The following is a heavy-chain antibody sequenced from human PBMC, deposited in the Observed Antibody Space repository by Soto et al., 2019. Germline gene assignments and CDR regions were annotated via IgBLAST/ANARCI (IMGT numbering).Heavy chain of an antibody. CDR1: RFTFSTYA. J-gene: IGHJ5*02. CDR3: AKDILGSLRAFWFDP. V-gene: IGHV3-23*01. Sequence: GGSLRLSCAASRFTFSTYAMSWVRQAPGKGLEWVSSISDSDSTYYADFAKGRFTISRDNSKNMLYLQMNSLRAEDTAVYFCAKDILGSLRAFWFDPWGQGTQVTVSS. D-gene: IGHD2-21*01. CDR2: ISDSDST.